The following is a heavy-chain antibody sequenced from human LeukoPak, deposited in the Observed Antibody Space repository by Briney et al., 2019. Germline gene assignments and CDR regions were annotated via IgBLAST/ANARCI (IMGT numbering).Heavy chain of an antibody. CDR3: AREGYSSSWDFDY. CDR2: IIPIFGTA. D-gene: IGHD6-13*01. V-gene: IGHV1-69*05. J-gene: IGHJ4*02. CDR1: GGTFSSYA. Sequence: GASVKVSCKASGGTFSSYAISWVRQAPGQGLEWMGRIIPIFGTANYAQKFQGRVTITTDESTSTAYMELSSLRSEDTAVYYCAREGYSSSWDFDYWGQGTLVTVSS.